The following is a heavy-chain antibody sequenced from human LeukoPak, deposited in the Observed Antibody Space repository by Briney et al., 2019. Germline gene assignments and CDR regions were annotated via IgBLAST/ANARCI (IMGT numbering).Heavy chain of an antibody. CDR1: GFTLSSHH. CDR2: IDSGGIK. J-gene: IGHJ4*02. V-gene: IGHV3-66*01. CDR3: TGGRRELSLWSYFDY. D-gene: IGHD3-16*02. Sequence: GGSLRHSCAASGFTLSSHHRRWVPQAPGKGVEWVSVIDSGGIKSHTHSVKGRFTTSRANSNTKMYLQMNSLRAEDTAVYYCTGGRRELSLWSYFDYWGQGTLVTVSS.